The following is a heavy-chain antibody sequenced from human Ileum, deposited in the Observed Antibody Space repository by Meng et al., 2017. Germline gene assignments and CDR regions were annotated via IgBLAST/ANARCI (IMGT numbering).Heavy chain of an antibody. CDR3: ASSTSGPELNY. CDR1: GGSISSSAYS. J-gene: IGHJ4*02. D-gene: IGHD2/OR15-2a*01. Sequence: HLQLQESGSGLVTSSQTLSLTCTVSGGSISSSAYSWTWIRQPPGKGLEWIGDIYQVGSTNYNPSLKSRVTIFVDTSKNQFSLKLTSVTAADTAVYYCASSTSGPELNYWGQGTLVTVSS. CDR2: IYQVGST. V-gene: IGHV4-30-2*01.